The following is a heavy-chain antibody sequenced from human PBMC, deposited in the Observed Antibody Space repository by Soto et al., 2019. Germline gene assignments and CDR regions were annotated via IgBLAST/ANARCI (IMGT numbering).Heavy chain of an antibody. CDR1: GGSISSYY. V-gene: IGHV4-59*01. J-gene: IGHJ6*02. CDR2: IYYSGST. Sequence: PSETLSLTCTVSGGSISSYYWSWIRQPPGKGLEWIGYIYYSGSTNYNPSLKSRVTISVDTSKNQFSLKLSSVTDADTAVYYCAREEGIAAAGNYYYYGMDVWGQGTRVTVSS. D-gene: IGHD6-13*01. CDR3: AREEGIAAAGNYYYYGMDV.